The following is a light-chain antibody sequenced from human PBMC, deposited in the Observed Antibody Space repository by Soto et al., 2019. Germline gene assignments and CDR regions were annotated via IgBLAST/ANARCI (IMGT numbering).Light chain of an antibody. CDR2: YVT. CDR1: SSDIGGYNY. Sequence: QSALTQPASVSGSPGQSITISCTGTSSDIGGYNYVSWYQQHPGKAPKLIINYVTNRPSGVSNRFSGSKSGNTASLTISGLQADDEGDYYCSSYTSTASDVFGTGTQLTVL. CDR3: SSYTSTASDV. J-gene: IGLJ1*01. V-gene: IGLV2-14*03.